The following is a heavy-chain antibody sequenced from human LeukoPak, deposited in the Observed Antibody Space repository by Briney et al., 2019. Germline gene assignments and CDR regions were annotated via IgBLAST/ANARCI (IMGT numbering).Heavy chain of an antibody. CDR3: VRYCSSTTCYTRAVDY. CDR1: GYSITSGYN. J-gene: IGHJ4*02. D-gene: IGHD2-2*02. CDR2: IYHSGSA. Sequence: SETLSLTCTVSGYSITSGYNWAWIRQPPGKVLEWIGSIYHSGSAYYNPSLKSRVTISVDTSRNQFSLKLSSVTAADTAVYYCVRYCSSTTCYTRAVDYWGQGTLVTVSS. V-gene: IGHV4-38-2*02.